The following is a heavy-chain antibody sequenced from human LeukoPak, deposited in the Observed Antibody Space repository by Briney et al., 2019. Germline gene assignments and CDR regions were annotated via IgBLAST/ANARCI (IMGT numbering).Heavy chain of an antibody. D-gene: IGHD3-22*01. CDR3: ARDPSAIVVGNFDY. CDR1: GFTFSSYA. V-gene: IGHV3-30*01. CDR2: ISYDGSNK. Sequence: PGGSLRLSCAASGFTFSSYAMHWVRQAPGKGLEWVAVISYDGSNKYYADSVKGRFTISRDNSKNTLYLQMNSLRAEDTAVYYCARDPSAIVVGNFDYWGQGTLVTVSS. J-gene: IGHJ4*02.